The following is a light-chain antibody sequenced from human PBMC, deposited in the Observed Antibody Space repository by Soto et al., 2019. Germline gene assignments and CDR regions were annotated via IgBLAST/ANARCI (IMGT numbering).Light chain of an antibody. CDR1: QSVSSN. V-gene: IGKV3-15*01. J-gene: IGKJ2*01. CDR3: QQYNNWPYT. CDR2: GAS. Sequence: EIGMTQSPATLSVSPGERATLSCRASQSVSSNLAWYQQKPGQAPRLLIYGASTSATGIPARFSGSGSGTAFTLTISSLQSEDFAVYYCQQYNNWPYTFGQGTKLEIK.